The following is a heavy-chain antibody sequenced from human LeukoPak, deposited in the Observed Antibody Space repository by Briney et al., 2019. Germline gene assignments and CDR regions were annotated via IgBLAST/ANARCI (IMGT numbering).Heavy chain of an antibody. CDR2: ISSSNIYI. CDR1: GSTFSSYS. D-gene: IGHD2-2*02. V-gene: IGHV3-21*01. J-gene: IGHJ4*02. Sequence: KAGGSMRLSCAASGSTFSSYSMNWVRQAPGRGLEWGSSISSSNIYIYYADSVKGRFTISRDNAKNSLYLQMNSLRAEDTAVYYCASLCGDCGSTSCYTVPFDYWGQGTLVTVSS. CDR3: ASLCGDCGSTSCYTVPFDY.